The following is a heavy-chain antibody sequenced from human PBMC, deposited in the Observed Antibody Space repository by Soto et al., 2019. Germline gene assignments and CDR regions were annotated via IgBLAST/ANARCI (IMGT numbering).Heavy chain of an antibody. Sequence: QVQLVQSGAEVKKPGSSVKVSCKASGGTFSSYTISWVRQAPGQGLEWSGRIIPILGIAYYAQKSQARVTITAYKSTSTAYRELSSLRSEDTAVYYGAREGDCSSTSCHDAFDILGQGTMVTVSS. CDR3: AREGDCSSTSCHDAFDI. V-gene: IGHV1-69*08. D-gene: IGHD2-2*01. CDR1: GGTFSSYT. CDR2: IIPILGIA. J-gene: IGHJ3*02.